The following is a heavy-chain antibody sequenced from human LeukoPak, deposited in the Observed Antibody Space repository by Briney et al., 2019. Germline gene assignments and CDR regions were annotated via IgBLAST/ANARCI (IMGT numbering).Heavy chain of an antibody. Sequence: ASVKISCKASGYTFTDNYMHWVQQAPGKGLEWMGRVDPEDGETIYAEKFQGRVTITADTSTDTAYMELSSLRSEDTAVYYCATRYSGSYYLDYWGQGTLVTVSS. CDR2: VDPEDGET. CDR1: GYTFTDNY. D-gene: IGHD1-26*01. CDR3: ATRYSGSYYLDY. J-gene: IGHJ4*02. V-gene: IGHV1-69-2*01.